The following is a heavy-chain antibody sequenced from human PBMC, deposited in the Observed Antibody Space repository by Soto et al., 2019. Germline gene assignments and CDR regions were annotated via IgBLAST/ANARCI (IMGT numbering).Heavy chain of an antibody. CDR1: GFTFSSYW. Sequence: PGGSLRLSCAASGFTFSSYWMHWVRQAPGKGLVWVSRINSDGSSTSYADSVKGRVTITRDTSASTVYMELSSLRSEDTAVYYCARGFHSYYYHYMDVWGKGTTVTVSS. V-gene: IGHV3-74*01. CDR2: INSDGSST. CDR3: ARGFHSYYYHYMDV. D-gene: IGHD3-3*01. J-gene: IGHJ6*03.